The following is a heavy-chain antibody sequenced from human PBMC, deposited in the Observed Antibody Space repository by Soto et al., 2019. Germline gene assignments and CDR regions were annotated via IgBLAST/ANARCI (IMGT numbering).Heavy chain of an antibody. Sequence: PSETLSLTCTFSGGSISSGGYYLSWIRQHPGKGLEWIGYIYYSGSTYYNPSLKSRVTISVDTSKNQFSLKLSSVTAADTAVYYCAREVLHDFWSGHLYYGMDVWGQGTTVTVSS. J-gene: IGHJ6*02. CDR1: GGSISSGGYY. D-gene: IGHD3-3*01. CDR2: IYYSGST. V-gene: IGHV4-31*03. CDR3: AREVLHDFWSGHLYYGMDV.